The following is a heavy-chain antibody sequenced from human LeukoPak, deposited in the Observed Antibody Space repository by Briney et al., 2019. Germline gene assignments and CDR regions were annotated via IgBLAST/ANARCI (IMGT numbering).Heavy chain of an antibody. CDR2: ISYDGSNK. Sequence: QPGRSLRLSCAASGFTFSNYGIHWVRQAPGKGLEWVAVISYDGSNKYYADSVKGRCTISRDKSKNTVYLQMNSLRAEDTAVYYCARDRHGGNSGFDYWGQGTLVTVSS. J-gene: IGHJ4*02. D-gene: IGHD4-23*01. V-gene: IGHV3-30*03. CDR3: ARDRHGGNSGFDY. CDR1: GFTFSNYG.